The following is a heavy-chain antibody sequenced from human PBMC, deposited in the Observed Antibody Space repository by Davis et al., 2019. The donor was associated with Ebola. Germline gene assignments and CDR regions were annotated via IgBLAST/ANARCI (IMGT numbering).Heavy chain of an antibody. D-gene: IGHD2-21*02. J-gene: IGHJ4*02. CDR1: GFTFRTHA. Sequence: GESLKISCTASGFTFRTHAMSWVRQAPGKGLEWVSGISGSGGSTYYADSVKGRFTISRDNSKNTLSLQMNSLRAEDTALYYCVKDEGDFYTDYPDYWGQGTLVTVST. V-gene: IGHV3-23*01. CDR2: ISGSGGST. CDR3: VKDEGDFYTDYPDY.